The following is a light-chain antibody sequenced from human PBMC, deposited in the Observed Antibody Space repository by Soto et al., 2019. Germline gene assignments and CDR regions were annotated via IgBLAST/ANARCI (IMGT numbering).Light chain of an antibody. CDR3: GSYTSSSTLV. J-gene: IGLJ2*01. CDR2: DVN. Sequence: SALTQPASVSGSPGQSITISCTGTSSDVGAYNYVSWYQQHPGKAPKLMIYDVNNRPSGVSNRFSGSKSGNTASLTISGLQAEDEADYYCGSYTSSSTLVFGGGTKLTVL. CDR1: SSDVGAYNY. V-gene: IGLV2-14*01.